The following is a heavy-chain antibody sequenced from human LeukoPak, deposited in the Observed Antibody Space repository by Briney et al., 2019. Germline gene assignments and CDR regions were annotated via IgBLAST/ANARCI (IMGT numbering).Heavy chain of an antibody. V-gene: IGHV4-4*09. CDR1: GGSISGDY. CDR2: IYTDGST. J-gene: IGHJ5*02. CDR3: AKSYYDYSTYYSYYFNL. Sequence: SETLSLACTVSGGSISGDYWSWIRQPPGRGLEWIGYIYTDGSTNYNPSLKSRVTISVDTSKNQFALKLSSVTAADTAVYYCAKSYYDYSTYYSYYFNLWGQGALVTVSS. D-gene: IGHD3-22*01.